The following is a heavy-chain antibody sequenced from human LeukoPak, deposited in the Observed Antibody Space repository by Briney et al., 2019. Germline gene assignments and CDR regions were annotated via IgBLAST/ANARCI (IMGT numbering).Heavy chain of an antibody. V-gene: IGHV1-46*01. CDR1: GYTFTSYY. J-gene: IGHJ4*02. D-gene: IGHD3-22*01. Sequence: ASVKVSCKASGYTFTSYYMHWVRQAPGQGLEWMGIINPSGGSTSYAQKFQGRVTMTRDTSTSTVYMELSSLRSEDTAVYYCARDERGYYDSSGYYPSGLPDYRGQGTLVTVSS. CDR2: INPSGGST. CDR3: ARDERGYYDSSGYYPSGLPDY.